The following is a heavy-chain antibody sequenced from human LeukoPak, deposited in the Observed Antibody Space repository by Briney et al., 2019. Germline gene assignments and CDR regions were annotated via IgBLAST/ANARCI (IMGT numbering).Heavy chain of an antibody. CDR1: GFNFGTYA. Sequence: PGGSRRLSCAASGFNFGTYAMHWVRQAPGKGLEWVAVLSYDGNNEYYADSVKGRFTISRDNSKNTLYLQMNSLSAEDTAVYYCAKVGTNFLRYHFDSWGRGTLVTVSS. J-gene: IGHJ4*02. V-gene: IGHV3-30-3*01. D-gene: IGHD1-1*01. CDR3: AKVGTNFLRYHFDS. CDR2: LSYDGNNE.